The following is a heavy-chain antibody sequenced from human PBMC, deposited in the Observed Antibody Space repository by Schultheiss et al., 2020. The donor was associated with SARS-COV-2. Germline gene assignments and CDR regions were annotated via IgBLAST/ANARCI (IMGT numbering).Heavy chain of an antibody. CDR3: ARDGGDSDWFDP. D-gene: IGHD2-21*01. CDR1: GGSFSGYY. Sequence: ETLSLTCAVYGGSFSGYYWSWIRQPPGKGLEWVSSISSSSSYIYYADSVKGRFTISRDNDKNSLYLQMNSLRAEDTAVYYCARDGGDSDWFDPWGQGTLVTVSS. CDR2: ISSSSSYI. V-gene: IGHV3-21*01. J-gene: IGHJ5*02.